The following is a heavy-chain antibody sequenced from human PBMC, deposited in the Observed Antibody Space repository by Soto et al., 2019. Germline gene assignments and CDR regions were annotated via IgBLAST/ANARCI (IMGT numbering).Heavy chain of an antibody. Sequence: QVQLQESGPGLVKPSQTLSLTCTVSGGSISSGGYYWSWIRQHPGKGLEWIGYIYYSGSTFYNPSTKSRATISVDTSKNPFSLKLSSVTAADTAVYYCARGEVAAYYFDYWGQGTLVTVSS. CDR3: ARGEVAAYYFDY. CDR2: IYYSGST. V-gene: IGHV4-31*03. D-gene: IGHD2-15*01. J-gene: IGHJ4*02. CDR1: GGSISSGGYY.